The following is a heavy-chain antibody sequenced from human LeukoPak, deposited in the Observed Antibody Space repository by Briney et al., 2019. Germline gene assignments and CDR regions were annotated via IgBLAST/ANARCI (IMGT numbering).Heavy chain of an antibody. V-gene: IGHV3-30*04. CDR2: ISYDGSNK. CDR1: GFTFSSYA. CDR3: ARGEWRAVAGTVH. J-gene: IGHJ4*02. Sequence: PGGSLRLSCAASGFTFSSYAMHWVRQAPGKGLEWAAVISYDGSNKYYADSVKGRFTISRDNSKNTLYLQMNSLRAEDTAVYYCARGEWRAVAGTVHWGQGTLVTVSS. D-gene: IGHD6-19*01.